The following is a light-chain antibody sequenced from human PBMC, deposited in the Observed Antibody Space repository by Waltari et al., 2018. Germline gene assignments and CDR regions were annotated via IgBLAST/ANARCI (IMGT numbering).Light chain of an antibody. CDR3: QKYNSAPRT. Sequence: DTQMTQSPSSLPASVGDRVTITCRASQGISSYLAWYQQKVGKVPKLLIYAASTLQPGVPTRFSDSGSGTDFTLTISSLQPEDVATYYCQKYNSAPRTFGGGTKVEIK. V-gene: IGKV1-27*01. CDR2: AAS. J-gene: IGKJ4*01. CDR1: QGISSY.